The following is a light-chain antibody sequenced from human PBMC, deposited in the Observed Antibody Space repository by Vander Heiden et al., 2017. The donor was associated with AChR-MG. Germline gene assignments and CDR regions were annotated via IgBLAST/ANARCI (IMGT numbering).Light chain of an antibody. Sequence: SYELTQPPPVTVSPGQTTSITCSGNKLANQYISWYQQKPGQSPVLVIYKDDTRPSGIPERFSGYNSGSTATLTISVTKATDEADYDCQAWDSSTGVFGGGTKLTVL. CDR2: KDD. CDR1: KLANQY. V-gene: IGLV3-1*01. J-gene: IGLJ2*01. CDR3: QAWDSSTGV.